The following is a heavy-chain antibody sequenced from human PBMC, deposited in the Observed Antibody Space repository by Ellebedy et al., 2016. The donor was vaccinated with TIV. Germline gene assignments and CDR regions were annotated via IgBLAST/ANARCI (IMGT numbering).Heavy chain of an antibody. CDR3: ARTPRGSHDAFDI. V-gene: IGHV3-21*01. CDR1: GFTFSSYS. D-gene: IGHD3-10*01. CDR2: ITSSSSYI. J-gene: IGHJ3*02. Sequence: GESLKISCAASGFTFSSYSMNWVRQAPGKGLEWVSSITSSSSYIYYADSVKGRFTISRDNAKNSLYLQMNSLRAEDTAVYYCARTPRGSHDAFDIWGQGTMVTVSS.